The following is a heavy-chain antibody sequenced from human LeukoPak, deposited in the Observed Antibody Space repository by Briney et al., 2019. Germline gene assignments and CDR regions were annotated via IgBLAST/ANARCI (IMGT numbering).Heavy chain of an antibody. Sequence: SETLSLTCSVSGGSVTTSYWSWIRQPPGKGLEWIGYIYFNGIINYNPSLKSRVSMSVDTSKNQFSLRLSAVTAADTAIYYCARGSGSYLSFLDYWGPGSLVTVSP. CDR2: IYFNGII. J-gene: IGHJ4*02. CDR1: GGSVTTSY. CDR3: ARGSGSYLSFLDY. V-gene: IGHV4-59*02. D-gene: IGHD1-26*01.